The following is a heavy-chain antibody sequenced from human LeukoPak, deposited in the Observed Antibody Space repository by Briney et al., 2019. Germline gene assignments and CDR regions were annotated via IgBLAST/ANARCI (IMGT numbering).Heavy chain of an antibody. D-gene: IGHD3-10*01. J-gene: IGHJ4*02. V-gene: IGHV3-30*04. CDR2: ISYDGTNK. CDR3: ARGDLYGSGSYSLTDY. CDR1: GFTFNTYA. Sequence: TGGSLRLSCAASGFTFNTYAMHWVRQAPGKGLEWVALISYDGTNKYYADSVKGRFTISRDNSKNTLYLQMNSLRPEDTAVYYCARGDLYGSGSYSLTDYWGQGTLVTVSS.